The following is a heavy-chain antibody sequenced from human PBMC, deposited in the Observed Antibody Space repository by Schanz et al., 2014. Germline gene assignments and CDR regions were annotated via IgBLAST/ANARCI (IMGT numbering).Heavy chain of an antibody. Sequence: QVQLVQSGPEVKKPGASVRLSCKASGYNFNRHDISWVRHAPGQGLEWMGWISCYNGNTIYLDNLEARIRIATAAATSAAYMELRNLRSADTAVYYCARDGNQPLDAWGQGTLVTVSS. CDR2: ISCYNGNT. D-gene: IGHD2-2*01. CDR3: ARDGNQPLDA. J-gene: IGHJ5*02. V-gene: IGHV1-18*04. CDR1: GYNFNRHD.